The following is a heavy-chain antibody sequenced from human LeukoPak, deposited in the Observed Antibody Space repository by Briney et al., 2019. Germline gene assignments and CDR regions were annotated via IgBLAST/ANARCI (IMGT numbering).Heavy chain of an antibody. CDR3: ARDGPALDFWSGYYTSNWFDP. CDR2: IIPIFGTA. V-gene: IGHV1-69*13. Sequence: GASVKVSCKASGGTFSSYAISWVRQAPGQGLEWMGGIIPIFGTANYAQKFQGRVTITADESTSTAYMELSSRRSEDTAVYYCARDGPALDFWSGYYTSNWFDPWGQGTLVTVSS. D-gene: IGHD3-3*01. J-gene: IGHJ5*02. CDR1: GGTFSSYA.